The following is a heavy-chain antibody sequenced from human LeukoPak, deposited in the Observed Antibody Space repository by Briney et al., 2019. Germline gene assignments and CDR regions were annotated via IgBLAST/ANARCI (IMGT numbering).Heavy chain of an antibody. CDR2: ISPYSGAT. Sequence: GASVKVSCKASGYTFTEYYLNWMRQAPGQGLEWMGWISPYSGATHYAQIFQGRVTMTRDTSISKAYMEVSSLRSDDSAVYFCARTLTTATWDYWGQGTLVTVS. CDR1: GYTFTEYY. J-gene: IGHJ4*02. V-gene: IGHV1-2*02. D-gene: IGHD4-17*01. CDR3: ARTLTTATWDY.